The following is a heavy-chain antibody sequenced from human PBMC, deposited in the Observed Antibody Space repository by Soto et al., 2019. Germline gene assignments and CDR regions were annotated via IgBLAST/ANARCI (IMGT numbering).Heavy chain of an antibody. CDR1: GFTFSSYG. Sequence: GGXLRLYFAASGFTFSSYGMHWVLQAPGKGLEWVAVIWYDGSNKYYADYVKGRLNISRDNSKNKLYMKMNRLRAEDTAVYYCARDRNGDYCIDYWGQGTLVTVSS. CDR3: ARDRNGDYCIDY. V-gene: IGHV3-33*01. D-gene: IGHD4-17*01. J-gene: IGHJ4*02. CDR2: IWYDGSNK.